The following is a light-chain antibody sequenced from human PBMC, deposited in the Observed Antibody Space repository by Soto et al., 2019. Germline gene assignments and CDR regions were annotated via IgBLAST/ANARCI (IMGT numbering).Light chain of an antibody. CDR2: DSS. J-gene: IGKJ4*01. CDR3: QQRSNWPFLT. CDR1: QSVSSS. Sequence: EIVLTQSPATLSLSPGDRATLSCRASQSVSSSLAWYQQKPGQAPRLLSYDSSNWATGIPARFSGSGSGTDFTLTISSREPEDFAVDYCQQRSNWPFLTFGGGTKVEIK. V-gene: IGKV3-11*01.